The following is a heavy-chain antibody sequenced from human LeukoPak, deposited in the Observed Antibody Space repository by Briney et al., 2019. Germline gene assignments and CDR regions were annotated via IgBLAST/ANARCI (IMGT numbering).Heavy chain of an antibody. CDR2: ISSGSRYI. J-gene: IGHJ6*02. CDR3: ARGTPSSSGWLYYGMDV. Sequence: GGSLRLSCAASGFIFSSYTMAWVRQAPGKGLEWVSSISSGSRYIYYADSVKGRFTISRDNSKNTLYLQMNSLRAEDTAVYYCARGTPSSSGWLYYGMDVWGQGTTVTVSS. V-gene: IGHV3-21*01. D-gene: IGHD6-19*01. CDR1: GFIFSSYT.